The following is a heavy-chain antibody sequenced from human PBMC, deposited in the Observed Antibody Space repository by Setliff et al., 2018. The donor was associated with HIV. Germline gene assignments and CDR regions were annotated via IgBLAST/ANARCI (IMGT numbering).Heavy chain of an antibody. V-gene: IGHV3-30*18. CDR2: MSYDGSNK. J-gene: IGHJ5*02. D-gene: IGHD3-10*01. CDR1: GFTFSSYG. CDR3: AKGSGSYGFYWFDP. Sequence: LRLSCAASGFTFSSYGMNWVRQAPGKGLEWVAVMSYDGSNKYYADSVKGRFTISRDNSKNTLYLQMNSLRAGDTAIYYCAKGSGSYGFYWFDPWGQGTLVTVSS.